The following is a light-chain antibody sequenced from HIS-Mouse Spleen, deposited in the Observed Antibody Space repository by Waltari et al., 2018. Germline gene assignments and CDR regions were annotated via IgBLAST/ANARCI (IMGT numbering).Light chain of an antibody. J-gene: IGKJ1*01. CDR2: AAS. CDR1: QGIRND. CDR3: LQDYNYPWT. Sequence: AIQMTQSPSSLSASVGDRVTITCRASQGIRNDLGWYQQKPGKAPKLLIYAASSLQSGVPSMFSGSRSGTDFTLTISSLQPEDFATYYCLQDYNYPWTFGQGTKVEIK. V-gene: IGKV1-6*01.